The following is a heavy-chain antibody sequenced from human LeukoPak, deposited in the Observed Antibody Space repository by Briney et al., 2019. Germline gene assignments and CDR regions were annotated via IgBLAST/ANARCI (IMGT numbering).Heavy chain of an antibody. D-gene: IGHD1-26*01. CDR3: ARDPSPFYSGSYLGFDP. V-gene: IGHV4-59*01. CDR2: IYYSGNT. J-gene: IGHJ5*02. Sequence: SETLSLTCTVSGGSISSYYWSWIRQPPGKGLEWIGYIYYSGNTNYNPSLKSRVTISVDTSKNQFSLKLGSVTAADTAVYYCARDPSPFYSGSYLGFDPWGQGTLVTVSS. CDR1: GGSISSYY.